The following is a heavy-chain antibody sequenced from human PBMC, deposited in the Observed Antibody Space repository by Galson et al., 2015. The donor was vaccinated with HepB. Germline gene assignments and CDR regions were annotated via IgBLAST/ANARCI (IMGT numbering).Heavy chain of an antibody. Sequence: SVKVSCKASGYTLTRYDINWVRQATGQGLEWMGWMNPNSGNTGYAQKFQGRVTMTRNTSISTAYMELSSLRSEDTAVYYCARVGYDFWSGYTSFYYYYYMDVWGKGTTVTVSS. CDR3: ARVGYDFWSGYTSFYYYYYMDV. D-gene: IGHD3-3*01. J-gene: IGHJ6*03. V-gene: IGHV1-8*01. CDR2: MNPNSGNT. CDR1: GYTLTRYD.